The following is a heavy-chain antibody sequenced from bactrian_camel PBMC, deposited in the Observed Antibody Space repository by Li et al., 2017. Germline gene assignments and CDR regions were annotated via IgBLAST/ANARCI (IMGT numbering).Heavy chain of an antibody. V-gene: IGHV3S53*01. CDR2: ISGVGRT. CDR1: DYTYSTYC. D-gene: IGHD2*01. CDR3: AASVGGQYCSAPYLIRAQEKGTAY. Sequence: HVQLVESGGGSVQAGGSLTLSCVASDYTYSTYCMGWFRQAPGKEREGVAIISGVGRTIYADSVRGRFTISEASAANTVSLQMNSLKPEDTAMYYCAASVGGQYCSAPYLIRAQEKGTAYRGQGTQVTV. J-gene: IGHJ4*01.